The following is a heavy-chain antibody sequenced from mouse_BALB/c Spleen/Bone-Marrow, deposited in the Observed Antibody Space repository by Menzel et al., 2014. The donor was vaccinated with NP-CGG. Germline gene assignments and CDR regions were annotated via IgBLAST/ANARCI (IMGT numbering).Heavy chain of an antibody. CDR2: IDTANGNT. CDR3: ARYGNGLMDY. V-gene: IGHV14-3*02. D-gene: IGHD2-1*01. J-gene: IGHJ4*01. Sequence: VQLKQSGAELVKPGASVKLSCTASGFNFKDTYMHWVKQRPEQGLEWIGRIDTANGNTKYDPKFQGKATITADTSSNTAYLQLSSLTSEDTAVYYCARYGNGLMDYWGQGTSVTVSS. CDR1: GFNFKDTY.